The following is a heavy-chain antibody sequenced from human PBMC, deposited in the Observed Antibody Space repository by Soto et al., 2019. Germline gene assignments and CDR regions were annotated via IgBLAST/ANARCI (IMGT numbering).Heavy chain of an antibody. CDR2: IYYSGST. V-gene: IGHV4-31*03. D-gene: IGHD6-13*01. CDR1: GGSISSGGYY. CDR3: ARSPGIAEDY. J-gene: IGHJ4*02. Sequence: SGTLSLTCTVSGGSISSGGYYWSWIRQHPGKGLEWIGYIYYSGSTYYNPSLKSRVTISVDTSKNQFSLKLSSVTAADTAVYYCARSPGIAEDYWGQGTLVTVSS.